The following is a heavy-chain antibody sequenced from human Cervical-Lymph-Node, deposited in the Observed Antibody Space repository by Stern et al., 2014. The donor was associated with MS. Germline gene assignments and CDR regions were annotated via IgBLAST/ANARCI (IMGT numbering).Heavy chain of an antibody. CDR3: ARLSTGLDSY. Sequence: VQLGQSGGGLVQPGGSLRLSCAASGFSLSNSNMNWVRQAPGKGLEWVSYISYNSNTINYADSVRGRFTVSRDNAKNSLYLQMNSLRDEDTALYYCARLSTGLDSYWGQGSLVTVSS. CDR2: ISYNSNTI. J-gene: IGHJ4*02. CDR1: GFSLSNSN. V-gene: IGHV3-48*02. D-gene: IGHD2-8*02.